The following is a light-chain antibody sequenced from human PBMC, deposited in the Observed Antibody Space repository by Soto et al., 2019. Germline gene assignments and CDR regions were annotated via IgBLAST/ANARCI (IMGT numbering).Light chain of an antibody. V-gene: IGKV1-6*01. CDR2: GAS. J-gene: IGKJ1*01. CDR1: QAIRRA. Sequence: AIQMTQSPSSLSASVGDRVTITCRASQAIRRALGWYQQRPGRAPKYFVSGASTLQNGVPSRFSGRGSGTDFTLTISSRQPEDFATDYWLQGGGYPRTFGQGTKVEI. CDR3: LQGGGYPRT.